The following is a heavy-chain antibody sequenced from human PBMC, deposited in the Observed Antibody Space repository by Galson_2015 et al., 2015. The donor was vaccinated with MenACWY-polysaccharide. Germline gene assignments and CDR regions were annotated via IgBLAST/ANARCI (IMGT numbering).Heavy chain of an antibody. Sequence: SLRLSCAASGFTFSSYATNWVRQAPGKGLEWVSAISNSGGSTYYAGSVKGRFTISRDNSKNTLFLQMNSLRAEDTAVYYCAKDKGGGSYWGNTKIDYWGQGTLVTVSS. CDR1: GFTFSSYA. J-gene: IGHJ4*02. V-gene: IGHV3-23*01. CDR3: AKDKGGGSYWGNTKIDY. D-gene: IGHD1-26*01. CDR2: ISNSGGST.